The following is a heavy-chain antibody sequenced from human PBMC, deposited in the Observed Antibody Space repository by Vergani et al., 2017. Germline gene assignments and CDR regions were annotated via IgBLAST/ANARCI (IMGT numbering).Heavy chain of an antibody. J-gene: IGHJ4*02. CDR2: IYYSGST. Sequence: QLQLQESGPGLVKPSETLSLTCTVSGGSISSSSYYWGWIRPPPGKGLEWIGSIYYSGSTYYNPSLKSRVTISVDTSKNQFSLKLSSVTAADTAVYYCAGYYSSGWFGGYWGQGTLVTVSS. CDR3: AGYYSSGWFGGY. D-gene: IGHD6-19*01. V-gene: IGHV4-39*01. CDR1: GGSISSSSYY.